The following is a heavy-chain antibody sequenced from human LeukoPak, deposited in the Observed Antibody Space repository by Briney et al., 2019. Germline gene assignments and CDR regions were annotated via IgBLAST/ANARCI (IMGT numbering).Heavy chain of an antibody. D-gene: IGHD2-15*01. J-gene: IGHJ3*02. Sequence: PETLSLTCTVSGGSISTYFWSWIRQSPGKGLEWIGYVHASGSTNYNPSLESRVTISIDTSKNQFSLTLSFVTAADTAVYYCARLLRWSEDGFDIWGQGTVVAISS. CDR3: ARLLRWSEDGFDI. CDR2: VHASGST. V-gene: IGHV4-4*09. CDR1: GGSISTYF.